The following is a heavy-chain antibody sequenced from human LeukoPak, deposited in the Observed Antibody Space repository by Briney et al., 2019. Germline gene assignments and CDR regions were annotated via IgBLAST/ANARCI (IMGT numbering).Heavy chain of an antibody. V-gene: IGHV5-10-1*01. D-gene: IGHD3-10*01. CDR1: GYSFTSYW. Sequence: GESLKISCKGSGYSFTSYWIGWVRQMPGKGLEWMGTIDPSDSYTNYSPSFQGHVTISDDKSITTAYLQWSSLKASDTAIYYCARHQNYGSGSPFDYWGQGTLVTVSS. CDR3: ARHQNYGSGSPFDY. CDR2: IDPSDSYT. J-gene: IGHJ4*02.